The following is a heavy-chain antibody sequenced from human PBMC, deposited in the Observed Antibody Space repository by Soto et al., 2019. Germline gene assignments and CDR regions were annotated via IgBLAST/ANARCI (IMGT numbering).Heavy chain of an antibody. Sequence: QVHLVQSGADVSKPGASVRISCKASGYTFTNYAVNWMRQAPGQSLEWMGWINAGNGHTKYSQKYQGRITLTRDASATTAYMELSSLSSEDTALYFCARGIWERSSGLYYFDSWGQGTLVTVSS. CDR1: GYTFTNYA. CDR3: ARGIWERSSGLYYFDS. D-gene: IGHD6-19*01. CDR2: INAGNGHT. V-gene: IGHV1-3*01. J-gene: IGHJ4*02.